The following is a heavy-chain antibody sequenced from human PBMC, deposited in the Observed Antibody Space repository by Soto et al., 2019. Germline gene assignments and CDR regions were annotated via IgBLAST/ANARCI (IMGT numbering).Heavy chain of an antibody. Sequence: GGSLRLSCAASGFTFSSYSMNWVRQAPGKGLEWVSSISSSSSYIYYADSVKGRFTISRDNAKNSLYLQMNSLRAEDTAVYYCARAFRDSYGYFCKGCVIDWGQGTLVTVSS. D-gene: IGHD5-18*01. CDR1: GFTFSSYS. J-gene: IGHJ4*02. V-gene: IGHV3-21*01. CDR2: ISSSSSYI. CDR3: ARAFRDSYGYFCKGCVID.